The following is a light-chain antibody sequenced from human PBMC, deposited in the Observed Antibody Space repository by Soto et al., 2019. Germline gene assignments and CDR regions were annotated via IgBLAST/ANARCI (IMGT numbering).Light chain of an antibody. V-gene: IGKV3-20*01. CDR1: QSIGLA. J-gene: IGKJ1*01. CDR3: QQYGSSPEWT. CDR2: DAS. Sequence: EIVLTQSPATLSLSPGERATLSCRASQSIGLAIAWYQHKPGQAPRLLIFDASQRATGIPARFRGSGSGTDFTLSISRLEPEDFAVYYCQQYGSSPEWTFGQGTKVEIK.